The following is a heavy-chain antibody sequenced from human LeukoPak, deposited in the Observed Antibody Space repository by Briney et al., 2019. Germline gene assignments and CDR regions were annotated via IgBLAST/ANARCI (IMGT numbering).Heavy chain of an antibody. Sequence: HPGGSLRLSCAASGFTFSSYGMHWVRQAPGKGLEWVAVIWYDGSNKYYADSVKGRFTISRDNSKNTLYLQMNSLRAEDTAVYYCAQDMRRGWPLDYWGQGTLVTVSS. V-gene: IGHV3-33*06. J-gene: IGHJ4*02. CDR1: GFTFSSYG. CDR2: IWYDGSNK. CDR3: AQDMRRGWPLDY. D-gene: IGHD6-19*01.